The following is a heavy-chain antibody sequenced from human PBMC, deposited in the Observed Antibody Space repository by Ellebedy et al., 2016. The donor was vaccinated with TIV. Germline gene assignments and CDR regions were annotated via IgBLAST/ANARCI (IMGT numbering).Heavy chain of an antibody. J-gene: IGHJ5*01. CDR3: ARLNWGRFAFDF. CDR1: GFTVSSSY. V-gene: IGHV3-7*01. Sequence: GGSLRLSXAASGFTVSSSYMSWVRQAPGKGLEWVANMKQDGSEKFYVDSVNGRFTISRDNAKNSLYLHLSSLRPEDTAVYYCARLNWGRFAFDFWGQGTLVTVSS. CDR2: MKQDGSEK. D-gene: IGHD7-27*01.